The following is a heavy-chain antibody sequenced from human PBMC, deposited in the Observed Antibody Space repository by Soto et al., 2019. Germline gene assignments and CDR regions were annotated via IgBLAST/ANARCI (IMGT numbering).Heavy chain of an antibody. Sequence: GGSLRLSCAASGFTFDDYTMHWVRQAPGKGLEWVSLISWDGGSTYYADSVKGRFTISRGNSKNSLYLQMNSLRTEDTALYYCAKDGRDPRPYYFDYWXQGTLVTVSS. J-gene: IGHJ4*02. V-gene: IGHV3-43*01. CDR1: GFTFDDYT. CDR3: AKDGRDPRPYYFDY. CDR2: ISWDGGST.